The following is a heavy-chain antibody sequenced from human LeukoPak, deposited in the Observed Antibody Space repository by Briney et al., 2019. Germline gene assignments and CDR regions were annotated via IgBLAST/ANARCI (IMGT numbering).Heavy chain of an antibody. CDR2: IYYSGST. Sequence: MASETLSLTCTVSGGSISSSSYYWGWIRQHPGKGLEWIGYIYYSGSTYYNPSLKSRVTISVDTSKNQFSLKLSSVTAADTAVYYCARDDAFDIWGQGTMVTVSS. V-gene: IGHV4-31*03. CDR1: GGSISSSSYY. J-gene: IGHJ3*02. CDR3: ARDDAFDI.